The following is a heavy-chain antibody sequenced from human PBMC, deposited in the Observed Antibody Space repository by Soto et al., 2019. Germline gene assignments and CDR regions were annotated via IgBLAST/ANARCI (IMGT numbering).Heavy chain of an antibody. J-gene: IGHJ6*01. CDR1: GYTFTSYY. CDR2: INPSGGST. CDR3: ARDLIVVLPATIHDYYYYGMGV. D-gene: IGHD2-2*01. V-gene: IGHV1-46*01. Sequence: ASVKVSCKASGYTFTSYYMHWVRQAPGQGLEWMGIINPSGGSTSYAQKFQGRVTMTRDTSTSTVYMELSSLRSEDTAVYYCARDLIVVLPATIHDYYYYGMGVWGQGTRVTVCS.